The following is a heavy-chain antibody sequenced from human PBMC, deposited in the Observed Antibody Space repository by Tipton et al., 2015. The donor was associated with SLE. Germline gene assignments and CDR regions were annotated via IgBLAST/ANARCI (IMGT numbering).Heavy chain of an antibody. D-gene: IGHD2-2*01. Sequence: SLRLSCAVSGGSIRSSNWWSWVRQPPGKGLEWIGEIHHSGGTNSNPSLKSRVTISVDTSKNQFSLKLSSVTAADTAVYYCAREGCSSTSCYGYYYMDVWGKGTTVTVSS. CDR3: AREGCSSTSCYGYYYMDV. J-gene: IGHJ6*03. V-gene: IGHV4-4*02. CDR1: GGSIRSSNW. CDR2: IHHSGGT.